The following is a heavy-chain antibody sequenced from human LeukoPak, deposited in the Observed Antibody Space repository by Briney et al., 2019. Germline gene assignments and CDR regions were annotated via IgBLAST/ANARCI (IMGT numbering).Heavy chain of an antibody. V-gene: IGHV3-21*01. CDR2: ISSSSSYI. D-gene: IGHD4-23*01. J-gene: IGHJ4*02. Sequence: GGSLRLSCAASGFTFSSYSMNWVRQAPGKGLEWVSSISSSSSYIYYADSVKGRFTISRDNAKNSLYLQMNSLRAEDTAVYYCARESDYGGNSNDNFDHWGQGTLVTVSS. CDR3: ARESDYGGNSNDNFDH. CDR1: GFTFSSYS.